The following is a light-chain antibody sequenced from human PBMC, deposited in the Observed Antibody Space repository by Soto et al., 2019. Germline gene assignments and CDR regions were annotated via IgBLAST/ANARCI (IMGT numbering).Light chain of an antibody. CDR3: SSYVGTNNYV. CDR2: EVT. J-gene: IGLJ1*01. CDR1: SSDVGGYNY. Sequence: QSALTQPPSASGSPGQSLTISCTGTSSDVGGYNYVSWYQQHPGKALRLMIYEVTKRPSDISDRFSGSKSGNTASLTVSGLQAEDEADYYCSSYVGTNNYVFGTGTKLTVL. V-gene: IGLV2-8*01.